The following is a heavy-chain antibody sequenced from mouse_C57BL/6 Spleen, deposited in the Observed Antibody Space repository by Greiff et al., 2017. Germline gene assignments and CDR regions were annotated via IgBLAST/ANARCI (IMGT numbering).Heavy chain of an antibody. CDR1: GYTFTSYG. CDR3: AREEIYYGNYGYAMDY. Sequence: QVQLQQSGAELARPGASVKLSCKASGYTFTSYGISWVKQRTGQGLEWIGEIYPRSGNTYYNEKFKGKATLTADKSSSTAYMELRSLTSEDSAVYFGAREEIYYGNYGYAMDYWGQGTSVTVSS. V-gene: IGHV1-81*01. D-gene: IGHD2-1*01. CDR2: IYPRSGNT. J-gene: IGHJ4*01.